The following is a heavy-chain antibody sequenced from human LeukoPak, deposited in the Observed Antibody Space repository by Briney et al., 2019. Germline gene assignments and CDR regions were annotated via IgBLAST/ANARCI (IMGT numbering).Heavy chain of an antibody. J-gene: IGHJ4*02. D-gene: IGHD2-2*01. Sequence: SETLSLTCAVYGGSFSGYYWSWIRQPPGKGLEWIGEINHSGSTNYNPSLKSRVTISVDTSKNQFSLKLSPVTAADTAVYYCARRAFGQLLFDYWGQGTLVTVSS. CDR3: ARRAFGQLLFDY. CDR1: GGSFSGYY. CDR2: INHSGST. V-gene: IGHV4-34*01.